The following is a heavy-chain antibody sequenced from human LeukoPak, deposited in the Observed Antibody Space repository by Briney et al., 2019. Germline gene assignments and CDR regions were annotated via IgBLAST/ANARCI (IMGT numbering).Heavy chain of an antibody. CDR2: IRPDGSEA. V-gene: IGHV3-7*04. D-gene: IGHD3-16*01. CDR3: TRDRAYKTFDY. J-gene: IGHJ4*02. Sequence: PGRSLRLSCAASGFTFSSSWMTWVRQAPGKGLEWVAVIRPDGSEAAYVDSVIGRFTISRDNAKNSLFLQMISLRVEDTAVYYCTRDRAYKTFDYWGQGALVTVSS. CDR1: GFTFSSSW.